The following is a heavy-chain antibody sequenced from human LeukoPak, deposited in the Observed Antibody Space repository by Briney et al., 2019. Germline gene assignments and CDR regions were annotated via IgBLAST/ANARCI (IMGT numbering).Heavy chain of an antibody. J-gene: IGHJ5*02. D-gene: IGHD2-15*01. Sequence: GESLKISCKGSGYSFTSYWIGWVRQMPGKGLEWMGIIYPGDSDTRYSPSFQGQVTISADKSISTAYLQWSSLKASDTAMYYCARLFPDLGYCSGGSCSSTPTHNWFDPWGQGTLVTVSS. CDR1: GYSFTSYW. CDR3: ARLFPDLGYCSGGSCSSTPTHNWFDP. V-gene: IGHV5-51*01. CDR2: IYPGDSDT.